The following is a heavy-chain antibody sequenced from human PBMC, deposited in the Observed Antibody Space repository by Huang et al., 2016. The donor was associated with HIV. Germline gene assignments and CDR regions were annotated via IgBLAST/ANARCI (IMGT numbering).Heavy chain of an antibody. V-gene: IGHV4-39*01. CDR2: IHRSGTA. CDR3: ARQGGDCTSISCYLSWFDP. J-gene: IGHJ5*02. D-gene: IGHD2-2*01. CDR1: CGSVSSRDYY. Sequence: QLQLQESGPGLVKPSQNLSLTCTVFCGSVSSRDYYWAWIRQTPGKGLEGIGSIHRSGTAYYNRSLKGRVSRIVDKSKNQFALEVTSATAADSAIYYCARQGGDCTSISCYLSWFDPWGQGTLVTVSS.